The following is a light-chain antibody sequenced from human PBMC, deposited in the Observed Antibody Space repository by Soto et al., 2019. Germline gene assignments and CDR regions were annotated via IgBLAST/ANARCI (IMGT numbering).Light chain of an antibody. CDR1: TSNIGAGFG. J-gene: IGLJ3*02. CDR3: QSYDSSLNNSGL. V-gene: IGLV1-40*01. CDR2: ADV. Sequence: QSVLTQPPSVSGAPGQRVTISCTGSTSNIGAGFGVHWYQQLPGAGPKVVIYADVNRPSGVPDRFSGSKSGTSASLTITELQAEDEAVYYCQSYDSSLNNSGLFGGGTKLTVL.